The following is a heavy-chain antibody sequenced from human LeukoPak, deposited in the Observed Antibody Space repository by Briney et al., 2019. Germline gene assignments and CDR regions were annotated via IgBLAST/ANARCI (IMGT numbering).Heavy chain of an antibody. Sequence: GGSLRLSCAASGFTFSSYAMHWVRQAPGKGLEYVSAISSNGGSTYYANSVKGRFTISRDNSKNTLYLQMNSLRAEDTAVYYCARMDSSGYYFDYWGQGTLVTVSS. D-gene: IGHD3-22*01. J-gene: IGHJ4*02. V-gene: IGHV3-64*01. CDR1: GFTFSSYA. CDR3: ARMDSSGYYFDY. CDR2: ISSNGGST.